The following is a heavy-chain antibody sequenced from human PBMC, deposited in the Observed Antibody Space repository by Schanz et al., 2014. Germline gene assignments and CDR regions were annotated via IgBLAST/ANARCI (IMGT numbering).Heavy chain of an antibody. CDR2: ISGRDGST. Sequence: EVHLLDSGGGLVQPGGSLRLSCAASGFTFSSYAMSWVRQAPGKGLEWVSAISGRDGSTYYADSVKGRFTISRDNSKNSLYLQMNSLRAEDTAVYYCARIGGSVFDYWAQGTLVTVSS. J-gene: IGHJ4*02. V-gene: IGHV3-23*01. D-gene: IGHD3-10*01. CDR3: ARIGGSVFDY. CDR1: GFTFSSYA.